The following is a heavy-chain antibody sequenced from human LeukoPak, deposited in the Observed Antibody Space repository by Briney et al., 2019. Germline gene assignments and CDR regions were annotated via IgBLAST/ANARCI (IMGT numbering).Heavy chain of an antibody. CDR3: ARGSGSSWYYYGWFDP. Sequence: ASVKVSCKASGYTFTSYDIHWVRQATGQGLEWMGWMNPNSGNTGYAQKFQGRVTMTRNTSISTAYMELSSLRSEDTAVYYCARGSGSSWYYYGWFDPWGQGTLVTVSS. CDR2: MNPNSGNT. V-gene: IGHV1-8*01. D-gene: IGHD6-13*01. CDR1: GYTFTSYD. J-gene: IGHJ5*02.